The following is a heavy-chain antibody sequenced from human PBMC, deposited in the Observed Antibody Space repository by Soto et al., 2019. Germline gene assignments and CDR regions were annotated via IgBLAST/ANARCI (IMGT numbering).Heavy chain of an antibody. CDR1: GFIFSTYR. CDR3: APCYGSGNYFPDYYYYVMGV. V-gene: IGHV3-48*01. J-gene: IGHJ6*02. Sequence: PGGSLILSCAASGFIFSTYRMNWVRQAPGKGLEWVSYISSSSSTIYYADSVKGRFTISSDNAKNSLYLQMNSLRAEDTAMYYCAPCYGSGNYFPDYYYYVMGVWGQGTTVTVSS. D-gene: IGHD3-10*01. CDR2: ISSSSSTI.